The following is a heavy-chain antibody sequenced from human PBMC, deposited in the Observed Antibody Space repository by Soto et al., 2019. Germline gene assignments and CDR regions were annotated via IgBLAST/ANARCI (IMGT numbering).Heavy chain of an antibody. D-gene: IGHD3-3*02. CDR2: IMPIFRTP. CDR3: ARDKDRPQLGGNYYYILDV. V-gene: IGHV1-69*12. CDR1: GGTFSNSA. Sequence: QVQLEQSGAEVKKPGSSVRVSCKASGGTFSNSAISWVRQAPGQGLEWMGGIMPIFRTPDYAQKFQARVTITADESRSTAYMELRGLRSDDTAGYYCARDKDRPQLGGNYYYILDVWGQGTTVTVSS. J-gene: IGHJ6*02.